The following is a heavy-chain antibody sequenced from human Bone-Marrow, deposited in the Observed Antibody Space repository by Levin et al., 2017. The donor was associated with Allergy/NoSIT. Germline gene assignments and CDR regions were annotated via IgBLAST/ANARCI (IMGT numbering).Heavy chain of an antibody. CDR3: ARDQRAIYEWLVNYYYYGMDV. CDR2: IKQDGSEK. D-gene: IGHD6-19*01. V-gene: IGHV3-7*01. CDR1: GFTFSSYW. Sequence: PGGSLRLSCAASGFTFSSYWMSWVRQAPGKGLEWVANIKQDGSEKYYVDSVKGRFTISRDNAKNSLYLQMNSLRAEDTAVYYCARDQRAIYEWLVNYYYYGMDVWGQGTTVTVSS. J-gene: IGHJ6*02.